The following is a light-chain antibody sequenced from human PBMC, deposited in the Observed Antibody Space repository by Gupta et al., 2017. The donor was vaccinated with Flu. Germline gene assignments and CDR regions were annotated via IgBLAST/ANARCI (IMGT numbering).Light chain of an antibody. J-gene: IGKJ2*01. CDR3: QQYDSPPYT. V-gene: IGKV4-1*01. CDR2: WAS. Sequence: DIVMTQSPDSLAVSLGERATINCKSSQSVLYSSNNKNYLAWYQQKPGQPPKLLIYWASTRDSGVPARFSGSGSGTDFTLTISILQAEDVAVYSCQQYDSPPYTFGQGTKMEIK. CDR1: QSVLYSSNNKNY.